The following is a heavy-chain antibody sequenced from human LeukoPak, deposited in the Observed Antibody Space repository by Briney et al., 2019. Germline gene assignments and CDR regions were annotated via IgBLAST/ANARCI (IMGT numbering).Heavy chain of an antibody. CDR3: ARGIAVAGFDY. CDR1: GGTFSSYA. CDR2: IIPIFGTA. J-gene: IGHJ4*02. D-gene: IGHD6-19*01. V-gene: IGHV1-69*05. Sequence: SVKVSCKASGGTFSSYAICWVRQAPGQGLEWMGRIIPIFGTANYAQKFQGRVTITTDESTSTAYMELSSLRSEDTAVYYCARGIAVAGFDYWGQGTLVTVSS.